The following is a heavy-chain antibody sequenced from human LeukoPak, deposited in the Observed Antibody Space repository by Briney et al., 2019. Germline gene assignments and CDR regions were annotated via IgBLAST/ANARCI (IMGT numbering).Heavy chain of an antibody. CDR3: AKETPYGDYYFDY. CDR2: ISYDGSNK. V-gene: IGHV3-30*18. D-gene: IGHD4-17*01. Sequence: GGSLRLSCSASGFTFSYYWMHWVRQAPGKGLEWVAVISYDGSNKYYADSVKGRFTISRDDSKKKLYLQMNSLRAEDTAVYYCAKETPYGDYYFDYWGQGTLVTVSS. CDR1: GFTFSYYW. J-gene: IGHJ4*02.